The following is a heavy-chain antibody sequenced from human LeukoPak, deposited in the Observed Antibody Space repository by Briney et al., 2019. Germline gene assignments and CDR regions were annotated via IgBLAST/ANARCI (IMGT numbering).Heavy chain of an antibody. V-gene: IGHV3-23*01. D-gene: IGHD3-10*01. CDR1: GFTFSSYA. CDR3: AKGPLSSSNYYMDV. CDR2: ISDNGGST. Sequence: PGGSLRLSCVDSGFTFSSYAMSWVRQVPGKGLEWVSGISDNGGSTYYADSVKGRFTISRDNSKNTLYLQMSSLRAEDTAVYYCAKGPLSSSNYYMDVWGKGTTVTVSS. J-gene: IGHJ6*03.